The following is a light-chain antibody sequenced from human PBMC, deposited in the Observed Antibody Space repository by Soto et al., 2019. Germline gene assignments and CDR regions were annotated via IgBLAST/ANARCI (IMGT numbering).Light chain of an antibody. CDR2: GVS. Sequence: ELVLTQSPGTLSFSPGERATLSCRASHSVNSGQLAWYQQKPGQAPRLLIYGVSSRATGIPDRFRGSGSGTQFTLTISSLQSEDFAVYYCQQYDDWPPAWTFGQGTKVDIK. CDR1: HSVNSGQ. CDR3: QQYDDWPPAWT. J-gene: IGKJ1*01. V-gene: IGKV3-20*01.